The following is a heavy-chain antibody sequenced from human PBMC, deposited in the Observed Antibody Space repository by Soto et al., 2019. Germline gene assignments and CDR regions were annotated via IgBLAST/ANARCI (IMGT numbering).Heavy chain of an antibody. J-gene: IGHJ6*02. CDR1: GFTFSAYY. Sequence: QEQLVESGGGLVRPGGYLRLSCAASGFTFSAYYMTWMRQAPGKGLEWVSYITSSSDYTNYAGSVKGRFTISRDNAKNSLYLQMNRLRVEDTAVYYCVREYYYGMDVWGQGTTVTVSS. CDR3: VREYYYGMDV. CDR2: ITSSSDYT. V-gene: IGHV3-11*05.